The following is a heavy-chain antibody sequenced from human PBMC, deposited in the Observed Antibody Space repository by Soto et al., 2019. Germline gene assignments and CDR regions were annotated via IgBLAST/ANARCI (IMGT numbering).Heavy chain of an antibody. CDR2: ISWNSGII. CDR1: GFTFSSYA. V-gene: IGHV3-9*01. CDR3: AREIYDDYDSSGFDH. J-gene: IGHJ4*02. Sequence: PGGSLRLSCAASGFTFSSYAMHWVRQAPGKGLEWVSGISWNSGIIDYADSVKGRFTISRDNAKNTLSLQMNSLRAEDTAVYYCAREIYDDYDSSGFDHWGQGTLVTVSS. D-gene: IGHD3-22*01.